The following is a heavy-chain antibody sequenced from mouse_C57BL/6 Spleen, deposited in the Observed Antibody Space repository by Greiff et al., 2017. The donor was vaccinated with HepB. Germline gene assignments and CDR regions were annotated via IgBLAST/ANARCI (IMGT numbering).Heavy chain of an antibody. Sequence: DVQLVESGGGLVKPGGSLKLSCAASGFTFSSYAMSWVRQTPEKRLEWVATISDGGSYTYYPDNVKGRFTISRDNAKNNLYLQMSHLKSEDTAMYYCARGGYGNWYFDVWRTWTTVTVSS. V-gene: IGHV5-4*01. CDR3: ARGGYGNWYFDV. J-gene: IGHJ1*03. CDR1: GFTFSSYA. CDR2: ISDGGSYT. D-gene: IGHD2-10*02.